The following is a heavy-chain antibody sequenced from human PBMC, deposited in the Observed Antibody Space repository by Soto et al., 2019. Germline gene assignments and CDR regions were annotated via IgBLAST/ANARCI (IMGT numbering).Heavy chain of an antibody. Sequence: ASVKVSCKASGYTFTSYDINWVRQATGQGLEWMGWMNPNSGNTGYAQKFQGRVTMTRNASISTAYMELSSLRSEDTAVYYCARRVFWSRHPRVPDVWGHGTTVTLFS. CDR1: GYTFTSYD. V-gene: IGHV1-8*01. CDR3: ARRVFWSRHPRVPDV. J-gene: IGHJ6*02. D-gene: IGHD3-3*01. CDR2: MNPNSGNT.